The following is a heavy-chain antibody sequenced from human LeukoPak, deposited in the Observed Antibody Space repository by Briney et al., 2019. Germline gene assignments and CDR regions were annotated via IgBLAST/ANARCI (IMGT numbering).Heavy chain of an antibody. V-gene: IGHV3-21*01. J-gene: IGHJ4*02. CDR1: GFSLSSYW. Sequence: GGSLRLSCAASGFSLSSYWMNWVRQAPGKGLERVSSISSSSSYIYYADSVKGRFTISRDNAKNSLYLQMNSLRAEDTAVYYCAREGCSSTSCYSIDYWGQGTLVTVSS. D-gene: IGHD2-2*01. CDR2: ISSSSSYI. CDR3: AREGCSSTSCYSIDY.